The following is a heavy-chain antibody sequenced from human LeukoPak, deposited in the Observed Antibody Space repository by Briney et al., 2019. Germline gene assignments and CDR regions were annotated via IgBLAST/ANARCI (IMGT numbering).Heavy chain of an antibody. D-gene: IGHD3-22*01. V-gene: IGHV3-21*01. J-gene: IGHJ5*02. CDR3: ARDLGQYYDTSDNWFDP. Sequence: PGGALRLSCAASGFTFSSYSMNWVRQAPGKGLQWVSFISSSSSYIYYADSVKGRFTISRDNAKNSLYLQMNSLRAEDTAVYYCARDLGQYYDTSDNWFDPWGQGTLVTVSS. CDR2: ISSSSSYI. CDR1: GFTFSSYS.